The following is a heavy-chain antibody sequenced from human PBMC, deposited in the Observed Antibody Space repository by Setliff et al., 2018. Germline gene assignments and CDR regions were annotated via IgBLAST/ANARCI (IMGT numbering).Heavy chain of an antibody. CDR1: GDSISSGYY. CDR3: AREGRSSISGWYMGV. CDR2: INHSGST. D-gene: IGHD3-3*02. Sequence: SETLSLTCTVSGDSISSGYYWSWIRQPPGKGLEWIGEINHSGSTTYNPSLKSRVTISVDTSKNQFSLNLTSVTAADTAVYFCAREGRSSISGWYMGVWGRGTTVTVSS. V-gene: IGHV4-38-2*02. J-gene: IGHJ6*03.